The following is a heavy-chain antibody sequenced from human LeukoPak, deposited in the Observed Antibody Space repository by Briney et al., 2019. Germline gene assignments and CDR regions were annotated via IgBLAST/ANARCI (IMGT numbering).Heavy chain of an antibody. D-gene: IGHD1-26*01. V-gene: IGHV3-74*01. CDR3: ARGATYAYYQDY. CDR1: GFTFSSHW. Sequence: GGSLRLSCGDSGFTFSSHWMHWVRHAPGKGRVWVSRIKYDASSTSYADSVKGRFPISRDNAKTTLYLQMNSLRAEDTAVYYCARGATYAYYQDYWGQGTLVPVSS. J-gene: IGHJ4*02. CDR2: IKYDASST.